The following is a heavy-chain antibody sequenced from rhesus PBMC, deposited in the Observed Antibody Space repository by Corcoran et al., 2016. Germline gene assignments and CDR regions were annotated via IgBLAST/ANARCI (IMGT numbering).Heavy chain of an antibody. CDR1: GFTFSSYG. CDR2: SKRGGGDT. J-gene: IGHJ4*01. D-gene: IGHD5-30*01. CDR3: AKDRGYSGYNNHCDY. Sequence: EVQLVETGGGLVQPGGSLKLSCAASGFTFSSYGMSWVRQAPGKGLEWVTDSKRGGGDTNNADSGNGRCTITRDNSKNTLSMQMNSLRAEDTAGYYCAKDRGYSGYNNHCDYWGQGVLVTVSS. V-gene: IGHV3S5*01.